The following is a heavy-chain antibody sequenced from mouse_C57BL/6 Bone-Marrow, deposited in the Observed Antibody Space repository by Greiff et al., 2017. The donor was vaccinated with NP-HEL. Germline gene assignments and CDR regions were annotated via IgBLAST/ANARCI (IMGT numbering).Heavy chain of an antibody. Sequence: EVMLVESGGGLVKPGGSLKLSCAASGFTFSSYAMSWVRQTPEKRLEWVATISDGGSYTYYTDNVKGRFTISRDNAKNNLYLQMSHLKSEDTAMYYCARCSSPFAYWGQGTLVTVSA. CDR3: ARCSSPFAY. D-gene: IGHD1-1*01. CDR1: GFTFSSYA. J-gene: IGHJ3*01. V-gene: IGHV5-4*03. CDR2: ISDGGSYT.